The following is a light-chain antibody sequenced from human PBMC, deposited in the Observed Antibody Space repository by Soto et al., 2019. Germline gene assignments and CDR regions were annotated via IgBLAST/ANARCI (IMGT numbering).Light chain of an antibody. V-gene: IGKV1-5*03. J-gene: IGKJ5*01. CDR3: QQRSVWPIT. CDR2: KAS. CDR1: QSISRS. Sequence: DIRMTQSPSTLSASVGDRFTSTLRASQSISRSLALYQQKPGKAPKLLIYKASRLQSGVPSRFSGSGSGTEFTLTISGLEPEDFAVYYCQQRSVWPITFGQGTRLEIK.